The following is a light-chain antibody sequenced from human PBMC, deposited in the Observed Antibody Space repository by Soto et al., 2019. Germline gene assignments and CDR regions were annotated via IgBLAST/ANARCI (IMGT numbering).Light chain of an antibody. V-gene: IGLV1-44*01. CDR2: SNN. Sequence: QSVLTQPPSASGTPGQRVTISCSGSSSNIGSNSVNWYQQLPGTAPKLLIYSNNQRPSGVPDRFSGSKSGTSASLAISGLQSEDEGDYFCAAWDDSLNGLVVFGGGTKLTVL. CDR1: SSNIGSNS. CDR3: AAWDDSLNGLVV. J-gene: IGLJ2*01.